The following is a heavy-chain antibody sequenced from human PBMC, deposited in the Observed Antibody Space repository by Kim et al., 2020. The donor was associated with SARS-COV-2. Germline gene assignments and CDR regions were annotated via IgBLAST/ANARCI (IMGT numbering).Heavy chain of an antibody. J-gene: IGHJ4*02. Sequence: YYAESGKGRFTNSRDNSKNTLYLQMNSLRAEDTAVYYCATRWFGETLFDYWGQGTLVTVSS. CDR3: ATRWFGETLFDY. V-gene: IGHV3-23*03. D-gene: IGHD3-10*01.